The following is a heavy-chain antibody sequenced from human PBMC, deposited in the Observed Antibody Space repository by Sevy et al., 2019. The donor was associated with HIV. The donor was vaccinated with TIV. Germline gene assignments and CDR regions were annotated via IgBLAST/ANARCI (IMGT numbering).Heavy chain of an antibody. CDR1: GGTFSNYA. J-gene: IGHJ6*02. V-gene: IGHV1-69*13. CDR2: VIPVFNMS. D-gene: IGHD5-12*01. CDR3: GRGVDVVVSIPFYCAMGV. Sequence: ASVKVSCKASGGTFSNYAISWVRQAPGQGLEWMGGVIPVFNMSNYAQKFQGRVTITADESTSTAYMEVTSLRSDDTAIYYCGRGVDVVVSIPFYCAMGVWGQGTTVTVSS.